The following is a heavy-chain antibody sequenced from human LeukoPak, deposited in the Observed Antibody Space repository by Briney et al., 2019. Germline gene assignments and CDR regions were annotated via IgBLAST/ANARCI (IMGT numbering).Heavy chain of an antibody. D-gene: IGHD3-10*01. Sequence: GESLKISCKGSGYSFPNYWIGWVRQMPGQGLEWMGIIYPADSDTRYSPSFQGHVTISADKSISTAYLQWSSLKASDTAMYYCARHAPMVRGGSGAFDIWGQGTMVTVSS. CDR3: ARHAPMVRGGSGAFDI. V-gene: IGHV5-51*01. CDR1: GYSFPNYW. J-gene: IGHJ3*02. CDR2: IYPADSDT.